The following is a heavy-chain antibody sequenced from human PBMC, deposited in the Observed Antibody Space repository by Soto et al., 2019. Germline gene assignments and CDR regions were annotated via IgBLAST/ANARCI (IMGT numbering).Heavy chain of an antibody. CDR3: ARQRITPAQYFFDY. V-gene: IGHV4-61*01. CDR1: VGSISSGSYY. CDR2: ILNSGST. D-gene: IGHD2-2*01. J-gene: IGHJ4*02. Sequence: QVQLQESGPGLVKPSETLSLACTVSVGSISSGSYYWTWIRQPPGKALEWIGYILNSGSTNYNPPLESPVTMALGPSQNQFSLKLTSVTAADTAVYYCARQRITPAQYFFDYWGQGSLVTVSS.